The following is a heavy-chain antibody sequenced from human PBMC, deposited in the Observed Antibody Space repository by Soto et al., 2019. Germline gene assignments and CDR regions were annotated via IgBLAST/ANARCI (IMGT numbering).Heavy chain of an antibody. D-gene: IGHD6-19*01. CDR1: GYTFTSYD. J-gene: IGHJ5*02. CDR3: ARPLSSGVNWFDP. V-gene: IGHV1-8*01. Sequence: ASVKVSCKASGYTFTSYDINWVRQATGQGLEWMGWMNPNSGNTGYAQKFQGRVTMTRNTSISTAYMELSSLRSEDKAVYYCARPLSSGVNWFDPWGQGTLVTVSS. CDR2: MNPNSGNT.